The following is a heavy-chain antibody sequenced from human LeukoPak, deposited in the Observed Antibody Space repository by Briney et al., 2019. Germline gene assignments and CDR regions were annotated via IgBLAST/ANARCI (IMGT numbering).Heavy chain of an antibody. D-gene: IGHD6-6*01. CDR2: ISGSGDST. V-gene: IGHV3-23*01. J-gene: IGHJ4*02. CDR3: AKGGDYSTSSELDF. CDR1: GFTFGTYA. Sequence: GGSLRLSCAASGFTFGTYAMTWVRQAPGKGLEWVSAISGSGDSTYYADSVKGRFTISRDNSKNTLFLQMNSLRPDDTAVYYCAKGGDYSTSSELDFWGQGTLVTVSS.